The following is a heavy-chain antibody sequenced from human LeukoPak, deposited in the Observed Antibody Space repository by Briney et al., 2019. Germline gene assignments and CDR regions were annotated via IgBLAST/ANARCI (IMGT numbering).Heavy chain of an antibody. V-gene: IGHV4-39*01. CDR2: IYDSGGT. Sequence: SETLSLTCSVSGGAISDNDYHWGWIRQPPGKGLEWIGNIYDSGGTYYGPSLKSRLTMSVDTSKNQFSLNLTSVTAADTAVYYCARTMSIAARLQTIFDYWGQGTLVTVSS. CDR1: GGAISDNDYH. D-gene: IGHD6-6*01. J-gene: IGHJ4*02. CDR3: ARTMSIAARLQTIFDY.